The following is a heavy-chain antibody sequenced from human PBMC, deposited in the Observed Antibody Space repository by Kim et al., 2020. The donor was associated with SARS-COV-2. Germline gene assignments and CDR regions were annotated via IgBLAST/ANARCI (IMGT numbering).Heavy chain of an antibody. CDR2: ISAYNGNT. CDR3: ARSYSGSYFGYYGMDV. CDR1: GYTFTSYG. D-gene: IGHD1-26*01. V-gene: IGHV1-18*04. J-gene: IGHJ6*02. Sequence: ASVKVSCKASGYTFTSYGISWVRQAPGQGLEWMGWISAYNGNTNYAQKLQGRVTMTTDTSTSTAYMELRSLRSDDTAVYYCARSYSGSYFGYYGMDVWGQGTTVTVSS.